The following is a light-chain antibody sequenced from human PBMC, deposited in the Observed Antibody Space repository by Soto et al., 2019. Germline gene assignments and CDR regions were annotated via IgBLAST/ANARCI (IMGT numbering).Light chain of an antibody. V-gene: IGKV3-20*01. CDR3: QQYGNSPPWT. J-gene: IGKJ1*01. CDR2: GAS. CDR1: QSVGSSY. Sequence: EILLTQSPGTLSLSLGERATLSCRASQSVGSSYLAWYQQKPGQAPRLLIYGASSRATGIPDRFSGSGSGTDFTLTISRLEPEDFEVYYCQQYGNSPPWTFGQGTKVEIK.